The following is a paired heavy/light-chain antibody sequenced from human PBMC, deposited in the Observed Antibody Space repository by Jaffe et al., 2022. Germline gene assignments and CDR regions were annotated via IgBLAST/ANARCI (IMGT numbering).Heavy chain of an antibody. J-gene: IGHJ4*02. CDR1: GGSISSGSSY. D-gene: IGHD3-10*01. CDR3: AKDVYGSGNYYIPY. V-gene: IGHV4-61*02. CDR2: IYKTGNS. Sequence: QVQLQESGPGLVKPSQTLSLTCAVSGGSISSGSSYWSWIRQPAGKGLEWIGRIYKTGNSNYNPSFTSRVSISVDASKNQFSLKLTSVTAADTAVYYCAKDVYGSGNYYIPYWGQGILVTVSS.
Light chain of an antibody. Sequence: DIVMTQSPLSLPVTPGEPASISCRSSQSLLHSNGYTYLDWYLQKPGQSPQLLIYLGSNRASGVPDRFSGSGSGTDFTLKISRVEAEDVGVYYCMQALQTPWTFGQGTKVEIK. CDR1: QSLLHSNGYTY. J-gene: IGKJ1*01. V-gene: IGKV2-28*01. CDR2: LGS. CDR3: MQALQTPWT.